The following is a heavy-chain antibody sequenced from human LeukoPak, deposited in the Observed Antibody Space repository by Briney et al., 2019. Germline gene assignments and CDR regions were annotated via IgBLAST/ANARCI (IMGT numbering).Heavy chain of an antibody. Sequence: GGSLRLSCAASGFTFDDYAMHWVRQAPGKGLEWVSLISGDGGSTYYADSVKGRFTISRDNSKNSLYLQMNSLRTEDTALYYCAKDRDWSGYFQYRFDPWGPGTLVTVSS. D-gene: IGHD3-3*01. V-gene: IGHV3-43*02. CDR3: AKDRDWSGYFQYRFDP. J-gene: IGHJ5*02. CDR2: ISGDGGST. CDR1: GFTFDDYA.